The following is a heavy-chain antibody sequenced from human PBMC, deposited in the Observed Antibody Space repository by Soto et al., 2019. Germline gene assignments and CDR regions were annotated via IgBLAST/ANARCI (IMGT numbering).Heavy chain of an antibody. CDR2: INHSGST. Sequence: PSETLSLTCAVYGGSFSGYYWSWIRQPPGKGLEWIGEINHSGSTNYNPSINSRVTISVDTSKNQFSLKLSSVTAADTAVYYCARSVGYSYGYNWFDPWSQGTLVTVSS. J-gene: IGHJ5*02. D-gene: IGHD5-18*01. CDR3: ARSVGYSYGYNWFDP. V-gene: IGHV4-34*01. CDR1: GGSFSGYY.